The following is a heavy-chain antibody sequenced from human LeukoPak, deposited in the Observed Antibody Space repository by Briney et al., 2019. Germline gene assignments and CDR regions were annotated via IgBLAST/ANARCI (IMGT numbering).Heavy chain of an antibody. D-gene: IGHD6-19*01. J-gene: IGHJ4*02. V-gene: IGHV3-30*18. CDR1: GFTFSGYG. CDR3: AKDLKKKVAVAGTGDDFDY. Sequence: GGSLRLSCAASGFTFSGYGMHWVRQAQGKGLEWVAVIAYDGSNKCYADSVKGRFTISRDNSKNTLYLQMNSLRAEDTAVYYCAKDLKKKVAVAGTGDDFDYWGQGTLLTVSS. CDR2: IAYDGSNK.